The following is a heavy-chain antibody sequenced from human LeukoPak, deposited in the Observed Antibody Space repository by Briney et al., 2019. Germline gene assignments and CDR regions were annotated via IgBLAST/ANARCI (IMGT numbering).Heavy chain of an antibody. D-gene: IGHD6-19*01. CDR3: ATGCAPPLQYSGGCDGWLDP. V-gene: IGHV1-24*01. Sequence: ASVKVSCKVSGYLLTDLSMHWVRQAPGKGLEGMGSFDPEDGETIYAQKFQGRVTMTEDTSTDTAYLQLSSLRSEDTAVYYCATGCAPPLQYSGGCDGWLDPWGQGTPVTVSS. CDR1: GYLLTDLS. J-gene: IGHJ5*02. CDR2: FDPEDGET.